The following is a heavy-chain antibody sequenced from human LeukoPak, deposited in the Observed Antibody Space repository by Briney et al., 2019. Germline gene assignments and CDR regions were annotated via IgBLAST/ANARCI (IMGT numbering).Heavy chain of an antibody. CDR1: GFVFSASY. Sequence: GGSLRLSCAASGFVFSASYMSWVRKAPGKGLEWVATIKPDGSEKYHVDSVSGRFTTSRDNAKNTLYLQMNSLRAEDTAVYYCARRLLSGGFDCWGQGTLVTVSS. V-gene: IGHV3-7*01. D-gene: IGHD3-10*01. CDR2: IKPDGSEK. J-gene: IGHJ4*02. CDR3: ARRLLSGGFDC.